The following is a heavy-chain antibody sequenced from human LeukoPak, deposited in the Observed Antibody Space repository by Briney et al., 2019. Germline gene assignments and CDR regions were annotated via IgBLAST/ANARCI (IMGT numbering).Heavy chain of an antibody. CDR2: IKQDGSEK. D-gene: IGHD3-3*01. J-gene: IGHJ4*02. V-gene: IGHV3-7*01. CDR1: GFTFSKYA. Sequence: GGSLRLSCAAFGFTFSKYAMHWVRQAPGKGLEWVANIKQDGSEKYYVDSVKGRFTISRDNAKNSLYLQMNSLRAEDTAVYYCARLYYDFWSGYEKFDYWGQGTLVTVSS. CDR3: ARLYYDFWSGYEKFDY.